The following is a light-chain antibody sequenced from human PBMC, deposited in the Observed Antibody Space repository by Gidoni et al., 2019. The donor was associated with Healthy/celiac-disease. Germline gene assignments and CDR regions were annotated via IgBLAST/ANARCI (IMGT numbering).Light chain of an antibody. CDR1: QGIRSS. Sequence: DIQWTHSPSFLSASVGDRVTITCRVSQGIRSSLAWYQQKPGKAPKLLIYAASTLQSGVPSRFSGSGSGTEFTLTISSLQPEDFATYYCQQLKSYPPTFXHXTRVXIK. CDR2: AAS. CDR3: QQLKSYPPT. V-gene: IGKV1-9*01. J-gene: IGKJ5*01.